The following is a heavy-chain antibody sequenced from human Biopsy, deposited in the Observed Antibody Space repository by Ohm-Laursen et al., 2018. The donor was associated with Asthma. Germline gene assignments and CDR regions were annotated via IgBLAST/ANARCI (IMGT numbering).Heavy chain of an antibody. CDR2: VNTGNGDT. D-gene: IGHD3-9*01. V-gene: IGHV1-3*04. J-gene: IGHJ3*01. Sequence: ASVKVSCKASGYNFISFAIHWVRQAPGQRLEWMGWVNTGNGDTKYSQKFQGRVTITRDTSASTAYMELRSLRSEDTATYYCARTYYDFLTGQVRDVFGVWGQGTMVTVSS. CDR1: GYNFISFA. CDR3: ARTYYDFLTGQVRDVFGV.